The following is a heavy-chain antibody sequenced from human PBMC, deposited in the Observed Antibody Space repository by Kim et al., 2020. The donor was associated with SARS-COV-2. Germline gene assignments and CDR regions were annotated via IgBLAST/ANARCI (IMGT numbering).Heavy chain of an antibody. Sequence: GGSLRLSCAASGFTFSSYAMHWVRQAPGKGLEWVAVIWYDGSNKYYADSVKGRFTISRDNSKNTLYLQMNSLRAEDTAVYYCAKSTAAAAGHWGQGTLVTVSS. V-gene: IGHV3-33*06. CDR2: IWYDGSNK. CDR3: AKSTAAAAGH. CDR1: GFTFSSYA. D-gene: IGHD6-13*01. J-gene: IGHJ4*02.